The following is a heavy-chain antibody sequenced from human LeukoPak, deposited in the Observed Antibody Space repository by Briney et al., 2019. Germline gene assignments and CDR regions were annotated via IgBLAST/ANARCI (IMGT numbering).Heavy chain of an antibody. CDR1: GGSISSYY. CDR2: IYTSGST. D-gene: IGHD6-13*01. Sequence: SETLSLTCTVSGGSISSYYWSWLRQPAGKGLEWIGRIYTSGSTNYNPSLTSRVTMSVDTSKNQFSLKPSSVTAADTAVYYCARVGYSSSWYYYYMDVWGKGTTVTVSS. J-gene: IGHJ6*03. CDR3: ARVGYSSSWYYYYMDV. V-gene: IGHV4-4*07.